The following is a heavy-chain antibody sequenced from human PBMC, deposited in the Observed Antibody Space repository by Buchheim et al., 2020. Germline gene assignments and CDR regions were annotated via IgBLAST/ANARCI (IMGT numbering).Heavy chain of an antibody. CDR2: INPSGGST. J-gene: IGHJ4*02. CDR1: GYTFTSYY. CDR3: ARNVGGDYYDSSGYQV. D-gene: IGHD3-22*01. V-gene: IGHV1-46*01. Sequence: QVQLVQSGAEVKKPGASVKVSCKASGYTFTSYYMHWVRQAPGQGLEWMGIINPSGGSTRYAQKFQGRVNMTRVRSTRTVYMEMSNLRSEDTAVYYCARNVGGDYYDSSGYQVWGQGTL.